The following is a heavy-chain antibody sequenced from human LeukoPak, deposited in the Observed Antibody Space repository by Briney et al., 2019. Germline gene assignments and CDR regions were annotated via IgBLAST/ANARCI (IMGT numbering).Heavy chain of an antibody. CDR1: GFTFTNYP. V-gene: IGHV3-23*01. CDR2: ISAIGRST. CDR3: AKVGGSGNYYPEY. J-gene: IGHJ4*02. D-gene: IGHD3-10*01. Sequence: PGGTLRLSCAASGFTFTNYPMSWIRMTPAKGLDLISAISAIGRSTYYADAVKGRFTISRDDSWNTLFLQMNSLRPEDTAIYFCAKVGGSGNYYPEYWGQGTLVTVSS.